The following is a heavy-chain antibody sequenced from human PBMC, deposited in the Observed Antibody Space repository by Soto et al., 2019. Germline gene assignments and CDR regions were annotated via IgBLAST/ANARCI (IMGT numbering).Heavy chain of an antibody. CDR2: IYWDDDR. D-gene: IGHD3-22*01. V-gene: IGHV2-5*02. CDR3: AHSGDYYDSSGYINY. Sequence: QITLKESGPTLVRPTQTLTLTCAFSGLSLKTKGVGVGWIRQPPGKPLQWLARIYWDDDRRYNPSLKSRLSITKDTAKKQVVLRKTNMAPVHTATYYCAHSGDYYDSSGYINYWGQGTRVTVSS. J-gene: IGHJ4*02. CDR1: GLSLKTKGVG.